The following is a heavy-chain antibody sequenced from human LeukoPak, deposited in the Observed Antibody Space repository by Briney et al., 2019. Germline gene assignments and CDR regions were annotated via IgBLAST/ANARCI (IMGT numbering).Heavy chain of an antibody. CDR2: IIPIFGTA. CDR1: GGTFSSYA. CDR3: ARSDGSLTGELDY. V-gene: IGHV1-69*13. J-gene: IGHJ4*02. Sequence: SVKVSCKASGGTFSSYAISWVRQAPGQGLEWMGGIIPIFGTANYAQKFQGRVTITADESTSTAYMELSSPRSEDTAVYYCARSDGSLTGELDYWGQGTLVTVSS. D-gene: IGHD7-27*01.